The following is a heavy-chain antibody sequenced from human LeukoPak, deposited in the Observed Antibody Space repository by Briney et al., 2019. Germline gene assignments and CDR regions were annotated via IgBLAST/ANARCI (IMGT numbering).Heavy chain of an antibody. CDR2: IYTSGST. CDR1: GGSINNYY. D-gene: IGHD1-1*01. J-gene: IGHJ5*02. CDR3: ARQGTPGWFNP. Sequence: PSETLSLTCTVSGGSINNYYWSWIRQPPGKGLEWIGYIYTSGSTKYNASLKSRVTISVDTSRNQFSLKLSSVTAADTAMYYRARQGTPGWFNPWAREPWSPSLQ. V-gene: IGHV4-4*09.